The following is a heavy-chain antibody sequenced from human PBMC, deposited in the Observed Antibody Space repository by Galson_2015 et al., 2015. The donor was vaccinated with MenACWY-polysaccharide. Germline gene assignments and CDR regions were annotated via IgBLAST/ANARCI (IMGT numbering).Heavy chain of an antibody. D-gene: IGHD5-18*01. CDR3: ARGTAMGPYGMDV. J-gene: IGHJ6*02. CDR1: GESFSGYY. CDR2: INHRGST. Sequence: ETLSLTCAVYGESFSGYYWTWIRQPPGKGLEWIGEINHRGSTNYDPSLKSRVTISVDTSKNQFSLKMSSVTAADTAVYYCARGTAMGPYGMDVWGRGTTVTVSS. V-gene: IGHV4-34*01.